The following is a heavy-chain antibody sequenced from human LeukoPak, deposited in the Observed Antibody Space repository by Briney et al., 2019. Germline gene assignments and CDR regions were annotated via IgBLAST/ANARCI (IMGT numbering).Heavy chain of an antibody. D-gene: IGHD5-18*01. Sequence: PGGSLRLSCVASGFTFSSYGIHWVRQAPGKGLEWVAVIWYDGSNKYYADSVKGRFTISRDNSKNTLYLQMNSPRAEDTAVYYCARDKVQLWSLDAFDIWGQGTMVTVSS. CDR1: GFTFSSYG. V-gene: IGHV3-33*01. CDR2: IWYDGSNK. CDR3: ARDKVQLWSLDAFDI. J-gene: IGHJ3*02.